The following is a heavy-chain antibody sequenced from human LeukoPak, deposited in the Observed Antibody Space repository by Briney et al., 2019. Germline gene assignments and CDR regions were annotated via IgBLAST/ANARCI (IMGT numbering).Heavy chain of an antibody. CDR3: ARDGSYPQTYFDY. CDR1: GFTFSSYA. V-gene: IGHV3-23*01. Sequence: AGGSLRLSCAASGFTFSSYAMSWVRQAPGKGLEWVSAISGSGGSTYYADSVKGRFTISRDNSKNTLYLQMNSLRAEDTAVYYCARDGSYPQTYFDYWGQGTLVTVSS. D-gene: IGHD1-26*01. J-gene: IGHJ4*02. CDR2: ISGSGGST.